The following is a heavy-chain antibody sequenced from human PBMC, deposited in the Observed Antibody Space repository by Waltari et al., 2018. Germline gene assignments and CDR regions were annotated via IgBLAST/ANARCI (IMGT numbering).Heavy chain of an antibody. CDR1: GGSFSGYY. CDR2: INHSGST. D-gene: IGHD2-15*01. CDR3: ARGFVSDWFDP. J-gene: IGHJ5*02. V-gene: IGHV4-34*01. Sequence: QVQLQQWGAGLLKPSETLSLTCAVYGGSFSGYYWGWTRQPPGKGLEWIGEINHSGSTNYNPSLKSRVTISVDTSKNQFSLKLSSVTAADTAVYYCARGFVSDWFDPWGQGTLVTVSS.